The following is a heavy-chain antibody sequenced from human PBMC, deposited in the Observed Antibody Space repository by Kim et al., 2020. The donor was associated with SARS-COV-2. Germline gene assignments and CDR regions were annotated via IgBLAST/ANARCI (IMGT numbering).Heavy chain of an antibody. D-gene: IGHD3-10*01. V-gene: IGHV1-3*01. Sequence: ASVKVSCKASGYTFTSYAMHWVRQAPGQRLEWMGWINAGNGNTKYSQKFQGRVTITRDTSASTAYMELSSLRSEDTAVYYCARDGSGVEYFQHWGQGTLVTVSS. CDR1: GYTFTSYA. J-gene: IGHJ1*01. CDR2: INAGNGNT. CDR3: ARDGSGVEYFQH.